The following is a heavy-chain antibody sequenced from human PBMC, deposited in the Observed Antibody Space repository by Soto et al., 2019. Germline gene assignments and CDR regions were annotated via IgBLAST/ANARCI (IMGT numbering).Heavy chain of an antibody. CDR1: GYTFTSYY. D-gene: IGHD2-2*01. V-gene: IGHV1-46*01. CDR3: ARARDIAVIPSGLQSGYFAL. CDR2: INPSGGST. J-gene: IGHJ2*01. Sequence: QVQLVQSGAEVKKPGASVKVSCKASGYTFTSYYMHWVRQAPGQGLEWMGIINPSGGSTSYAQKSEGRVYMSRDTTTGTVSRELSSLRAADMTLYYCARARDIAVIPSGLQSGYFALCGRRALVTVTS.